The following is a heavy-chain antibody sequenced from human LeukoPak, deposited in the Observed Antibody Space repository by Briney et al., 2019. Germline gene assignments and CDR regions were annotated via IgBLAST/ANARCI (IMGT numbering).Heavy chain of an antibody. D-gene: IGHD4-17*01. CDR2: ISWNSGSI. V-gene: IGHV3-9*03. Sequence: GGSLRLSCAASGCTFDDYAMHWVRQAPGKGLEWVSGISWNSGSIGYADSVKGRFTISRDNAKNSLYLQMNSLRAEDMALYYCAKDAGDYDAFDIWGQGTMVTVSS. CDR1: GCTFDDYA. CDR3: AKDAGDYDAFDI. J-gene: IGHJ3*02.